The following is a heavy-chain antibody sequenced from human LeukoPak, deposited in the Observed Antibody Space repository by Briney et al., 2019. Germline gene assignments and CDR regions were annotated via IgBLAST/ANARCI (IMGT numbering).Heavy chain of an antibody. J-gene: IGHJ4*02. CDR3: ARGVEPMAANTLAY. Sequence: GGSLRLSCAASGLTVITNDMTWVRQAPGKGLEWVSVLYSDGNTKYADSVQGRFTISRDNSKNTLYLEMNSLSPDDTAVYYCARGVEPMAANTLAYWGQGTLVTVSS. D-gene: IGHD3-16*01. V-gene: IGHV3-53*01. CDR2: LYSDGNT. CDR1: GLTVITND.